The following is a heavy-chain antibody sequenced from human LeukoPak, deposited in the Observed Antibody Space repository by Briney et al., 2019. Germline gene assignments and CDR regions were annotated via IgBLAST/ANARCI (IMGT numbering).Heavy chain of an antibody. CDR3: ARERTLTSCYDY. D-gene: IGHD2-15*01. J-gene: IGHJ4*02. V-gene: IGHV1-2*02. Sequence: ASVKVSCKASGYTFTGYYMHWVRQAPGQGLEWMGWINPNSGGTNYSQKFQGRVTMTRDTSISTAYMELSRLTCDDTAVYYCARERTLTSCYDYWGQGTLVTVSS. CDR2: INPNSGGT. CDR1: GYTFTGYY.